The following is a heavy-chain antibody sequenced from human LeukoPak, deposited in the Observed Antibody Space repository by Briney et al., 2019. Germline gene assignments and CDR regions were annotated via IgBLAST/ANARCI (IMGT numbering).Heavy chain of an antibody. D-gene: IGHD5-18*01. CDR2: MNPNSGNA. J-gene: IGHJ4*02. V-gene: IGHV1-8*01. CDR1: GYTFTSYD. CDR3: ARRHIYSYGLDY. Sequence: GASVKFSCKASGYTFTSYDINWVRQATGQGLEWMGWMNPNSGNAGYAQKFQGRVTMTRNTSISTAYMELSSLRSEDTAVYYCARRHIYSYGLDYWGQGTLVTVSS.